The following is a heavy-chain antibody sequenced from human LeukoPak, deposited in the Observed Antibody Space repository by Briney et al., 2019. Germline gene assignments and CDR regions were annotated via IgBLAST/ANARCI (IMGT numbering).Heavy chain of an antibody. V-gene: IGHV1-2*04. CDR3: ARDIRGSSWSYYYGMDV. CDR2: INPNSGGT. J-gene: IGHJ6*02. Sequence: ASVKVSCKASGYTFTGYYMHWVRQAPGQGLEWMGWINPNSGGTNYAQKFQGWVTMTRDTSTSTVYMELSSLRSEDTAVYYCARDIRGSSWSYYYGMDVWGQGTTVTVSS. CDR1: GYTFTGYY. D-gene: IGHD6-13*01.